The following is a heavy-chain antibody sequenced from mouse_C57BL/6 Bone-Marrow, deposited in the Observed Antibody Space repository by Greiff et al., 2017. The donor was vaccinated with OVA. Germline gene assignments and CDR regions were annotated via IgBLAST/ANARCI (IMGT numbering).Heavy chain of an antibody. CDR3: VRSDYYGSSYWYFDV. J-gene: IGHJ1*03. Sequence: EVKLMESGGGLVQPKGSLKLSCAASGFTFNTYAMHWVRQAPGKGLEWVARIRSTSSNYATYYADSVKDRFTISRDDSQRMRSLQMNNLRTEDTAMYYCVRSDYYGSSYWYFDVWGTGTTVTVSS. CDR2: IRSTSSNYAT. D-gene: IGHD1-1*01. CDR1: GFTFNTYA. V-gene: IGHV10-3*01.